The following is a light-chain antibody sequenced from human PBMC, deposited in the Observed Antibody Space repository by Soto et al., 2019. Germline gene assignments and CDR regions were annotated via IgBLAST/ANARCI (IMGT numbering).Light chain of an antibody. CDR2: EVS. Sequence: QSVLTQPASVSGSPGQSITISCTGTSSDISIYNYVSWYQQHPGKAPKLIIYEVSNRPSGISNRFSGAKSGNTASLPISGLQVEDEADYYCCSYTSSTNYVFGAGTKVTV. CDR1: SSDISIYNY. V-gene: IGLV2-14*01. J-gene: IGLJ1*01. CDR3: CSYTSSTNYV.